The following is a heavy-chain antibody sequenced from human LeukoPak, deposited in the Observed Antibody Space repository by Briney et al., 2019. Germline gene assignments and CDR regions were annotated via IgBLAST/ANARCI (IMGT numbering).Heavy chain of an antibody. CDR3: AKLLGTATTYDS. J-gene: IGHJ4*02. CDR1: GFTFSVNW. V-gene: IGHV3-7*01. D-gene: IGHD5-24*01. Sequence: PGGSLRLSCEASGFTFSVNWMSWVRQPPGKGLEWVASINPDGSQKLYVDSVKGRFTISRDNTKGSLYLQMNSLGAEDTAMYYCAKLLGTATTYDSWGRGTRVTVSS. CDR2: INPDGSQK.